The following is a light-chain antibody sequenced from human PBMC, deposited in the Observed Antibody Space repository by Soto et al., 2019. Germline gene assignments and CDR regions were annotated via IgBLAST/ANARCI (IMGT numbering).Light chain of an antibody. CDR3: QQSYSTPPWT. J-gene: IGKJ1*01. Sequence: DIQMTQSPSSLSASVGDRVTITCRASQSISSYLNWYQQKPGKAPKLLIYAASSLQGGVPSRFSGSGSGKDFTLAISSLQPEDFATYYCQQSYSTPPWTFGQGTKVEIK. V-gene: IGKV1-39*01. CDR1: QSISSY. CDR2: AAS.